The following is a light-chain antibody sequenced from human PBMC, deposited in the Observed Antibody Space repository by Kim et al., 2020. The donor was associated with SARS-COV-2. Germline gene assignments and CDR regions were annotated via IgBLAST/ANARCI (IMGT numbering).Light chain of an antibody. Sequence: SASVGDRVTIACRASQNIRNELGWYQQKAGKAPKLVIYGASTLQSGVPSRFSGSGSGTDFTLTITSLQPEDFATYYCIQDYNYPRTFGQGTKLEI. J-gene: IGKJ2*01. CDR3: IQDYNYPRT. CDR1: QNIRNE. V-gene: IGKV1-6*01. CDR2: GAS.